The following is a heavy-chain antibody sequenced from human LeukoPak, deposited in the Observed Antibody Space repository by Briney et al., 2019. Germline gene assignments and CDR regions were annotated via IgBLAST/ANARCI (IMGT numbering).Heavy chain of an antibody. Sequence: SETLSLTCAVYGGSFSGYYWSWIRQPPGKGLEWIGEINHSGSTNYNPSLKSRVTISVDTSKNQFSLKLSSVTAADTAVYYCARGPRITMVRGVIIPHSPFDYWGQGTLVTVSS. J-gene: IGHJ4*02. V-gene: IGHV4-34*01. D-gene: IGHD3-10*01. CDR1: GGSFSGYY. CDR3: ARGPRITMVRGVIIPHSPFDY. CDR2: INHSGST.